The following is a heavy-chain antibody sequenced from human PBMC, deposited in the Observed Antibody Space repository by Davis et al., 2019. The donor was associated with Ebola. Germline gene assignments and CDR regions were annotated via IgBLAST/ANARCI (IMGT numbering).Heavy chain of an antibody. CDR1: GFTFSDYW. CDR2: IKEDGSET. V-gene: IGHV3-7*01. J-gene: IGHJ4*02. D-gene: IGHD1-1*01. Sequence: GESLKISCAASGFTFSDYWMNWVRQAPGKGLEWVATIKEDGSETYYVDSVKGRFSVSRDNAKNSLYLQMNTLRAEDTAVYYCARTSGTTGIFLGWGQGTLVTVSS. CDR3: ARTSGTTGIFLG.